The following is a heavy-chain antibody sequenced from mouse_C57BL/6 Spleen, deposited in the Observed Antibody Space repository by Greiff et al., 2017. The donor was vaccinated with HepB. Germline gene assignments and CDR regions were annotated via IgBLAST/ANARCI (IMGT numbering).Heavy chain of an antibody. CDR2: IDPSDSYT. J-gene: IGHJ1*03. D-gene: IGHD1-1*01. Sequence: QVQLQQPGAELVKPGASVKLSCKASGYTFTSYWMQWVKQRPGQGLEWIGEIDPSDSYTNYNQKFKGKATLTVDTSSSTAYMQLSSLTSEDSAVYYCARYYYGSNFDVWGTGTTVTVSS. CDR3: ARYYYGSNFDV. V-gene: IGHV1-50*01. CDR1: GYTFTSYW.